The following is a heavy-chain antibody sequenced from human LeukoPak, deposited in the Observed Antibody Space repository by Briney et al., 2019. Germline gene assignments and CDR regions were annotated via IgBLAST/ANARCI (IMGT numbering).Heavy chain of an antibody. D-gene: IGHD2-15*01. Sequence: GGSLRLSCAASGFTFNTYSMNWFRQAPGKGLEWVSSISVDSNYIYYTDSMRGRFTVSRDNIKNSLYLQMNSLRAEDTAVYYCARVHCSGGGCYQRNDGLEIWGQGTMVTVSS. V-gene: IGHV3-21*01. J-gene: IGHJ3*02. CDR1: GFTFNTYS. CDR2: ISVDSNYI. CDR3: ARVHCSGGGCYQRNDGLEI.